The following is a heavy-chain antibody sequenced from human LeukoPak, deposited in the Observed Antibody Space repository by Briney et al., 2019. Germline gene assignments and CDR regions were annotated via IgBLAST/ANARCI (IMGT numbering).Heavy chain of an antibody. CDR2: IYYSGSI. CDR3: AITPQNSSGWSDY. V-gene: IGHV4-28*05. Sequence: PSETLSLTCAVSGYSISSSNWWGWIRQPPGKGLEWIGYIYYSGSIYYNPSPKSRVTMSVDTSKNQFSLKLSSVTAVDTAVYYCAITPQNSSGWSDYWGQGTLVTVSS. CDR1: GYSISSSNW. D-gene: IGHD6-19*01. J-gene: IGHJ4*02.